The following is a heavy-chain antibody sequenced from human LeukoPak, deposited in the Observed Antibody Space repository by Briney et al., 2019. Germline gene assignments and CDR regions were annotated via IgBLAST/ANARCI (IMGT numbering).Heavy chain of an antibody. Sequence: ASVKISCKVSGYTFTDYYMHWVQQPPGKGLEWMGLVDPEDGETIYAEKFQGRVTIAADTSTDTAYMELSSLRSEDTAVYYCVRECRSTSCSFDYWGQGTLVTVSS. V-gene: IGHV1-69-2*01. D-gene: IGHD2-2*01. CDR2: VDPEDGET. J-gene: IGHJ4*02. CDR1: GYTFTDYY. CDR3: VRECRSTSCSFDY.